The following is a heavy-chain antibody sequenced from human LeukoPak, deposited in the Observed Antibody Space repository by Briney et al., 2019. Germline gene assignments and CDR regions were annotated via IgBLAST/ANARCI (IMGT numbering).Heavy chain of an antibody. D-gene: IGHD5-18*01. CDR2: ISDDGNKK. J-gene: IGHJ4*02. CDR3: AKDNKRYSYDY. V-gene: IGHV3-30*18. CDR1: GFTFRSYG. Sequence: PGRSLRLSCAASGFTFRSYGMHWVRQPPGKGLEWVAVISDDGNKKYYADSVKGRFTISRDSSKNTLYLQMNSLRVEDTAVYYCAKDNKRYSYDYWGQGTLVTVSS.